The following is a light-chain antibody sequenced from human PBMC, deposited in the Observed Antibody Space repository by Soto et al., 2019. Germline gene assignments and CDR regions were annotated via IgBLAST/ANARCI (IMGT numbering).Light chain of an antibody. CDR3: QQYYSYPIT. CDR2: DAS. J-gene: IGKJ5*01. CDR1: QSISSW. V-gene: IGKV1-5*01. Sequence: DIQMTQSPSTLSASVGDRVTITCRASQSISSWLAWYQQKPGKAPKLLIYDASSLESGVPSRVSGSGSGTEFTLTIDSLQPDDFATYYCQQYYSYPITFGQGTRLEIK.